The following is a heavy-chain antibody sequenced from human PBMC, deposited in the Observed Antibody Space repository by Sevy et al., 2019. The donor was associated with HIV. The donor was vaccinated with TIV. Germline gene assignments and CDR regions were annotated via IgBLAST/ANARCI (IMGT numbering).Heavy chain of an antibody. CDR1: GFTFDDYA. CDR3: AKEADGSSSSHFDY. J-gene: IGHJ4*02. CDR2: ISWNSGSI. Sequence: GGSLRLSCAASGFTFDDYAMHWVRQAPGKGLEWVSGISWNSGSIGYADSVKGRFTISRDNAKNSLYLQMNSLRAEDMALYYCAKEADGSSSSHFDYWGQGTLVTVSS. D-gene: IGHD6-6*01. V-gene: IGHV3-9*03.